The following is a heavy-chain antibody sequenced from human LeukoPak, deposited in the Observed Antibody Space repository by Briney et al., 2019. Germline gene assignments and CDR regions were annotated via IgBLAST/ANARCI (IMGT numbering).Heavy chain of an antibody. CDR3: ARDWPAAAHFEDY. CDR1: GLTFSTYW. Sequence: QAGGSLRLSCAAYGLTFSTYWMSWVRQAPGKGLEWVANINQDGSEKQYVDSVKGRFTLSRDNAKTSLYLQMNSLRDEDTAVYYCARDWPAAAHFEDYWGQGTLVTVSS. D-gene: IGHD6-13*01. J-gene: IGHJ4*02. CDR2: INQDGSEK. V-gene: IGHV3-7*01.